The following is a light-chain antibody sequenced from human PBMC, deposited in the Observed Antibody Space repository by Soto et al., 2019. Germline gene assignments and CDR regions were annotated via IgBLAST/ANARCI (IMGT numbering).Light chain of an antibody. CDR2: GAS. Sequence: ELVMTQSPATLSVSPGERAALSCRASQSVSSNFAWYQQKPGQAPRLLIYGASTRATGIPARFSGSGSGTEFTLTISSLQSEDFAVYYCQQYNNWWTFGQGTRVDIK. V-gene: IGKV3-15*01. CDR1: QSVSSN. CDR3: QQYNNWWT. J-gene: IGKJ1*01.